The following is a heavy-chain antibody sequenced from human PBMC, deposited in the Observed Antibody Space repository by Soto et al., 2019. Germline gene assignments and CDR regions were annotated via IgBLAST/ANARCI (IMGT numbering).Heavy chain of an antibody. CDR2: FRSGGDDDTT. V-gene: IGHV3-23*01. CDR3: AKKVNSGSGSQFFDY. D-gene: IGHD3-10*01. J-gene: IGHJ4*02. Sequence: GWSVRLSCAASGFTFSSYSMSWVRQAPGKGLEWVSGFRSGGDDDTTYYADSVRGRFTISRDNYKNTLFLQMNSLRAEDTAIYYCAKKVNSGSGSQFFDYWGEGTPVTVSS. CDR1: GFTFSSYS.